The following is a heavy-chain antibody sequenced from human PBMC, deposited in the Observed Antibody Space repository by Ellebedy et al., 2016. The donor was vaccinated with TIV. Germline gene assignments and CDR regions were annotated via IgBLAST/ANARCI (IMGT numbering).Heavy chain of an antibody. CDR2: IIPIFGTA. J-gene: IGHJ4*02. D-gene: IGHD6-19*01. Sequence: ASVKVSCKASGYTFTGYYMHWVRQAPGQGLEWMGGIIPIFGTANYAQKFQGRVTITADESTSTAYMELSSLRSEDTAVYYCARQSSGLRAGGGYFDYWGQGTLVTVSS. CDR1: GYTFTGYY. V-gene: IGHV1-69*13. CDR3: ARQSSGLRAGGGYFDY.